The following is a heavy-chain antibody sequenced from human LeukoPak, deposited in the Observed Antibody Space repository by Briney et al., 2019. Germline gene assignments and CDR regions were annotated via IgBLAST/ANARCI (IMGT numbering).Heavy chain of an antibody. CDR2: ISSSGSII. V-gene: IGHV3-48*03. CDR1: GFAFSDYE. J-gene: IGHJ4*02. Sequence: GGSLRLSCASSGFAFSDYEMNWVRQAPGKGLEWVSYISSSGSIIYYADSVKGRFTISRDNAKRSLFLQMNSLRAEDTAVYYCANGDTVMVISYWGQGTLVTVSS. D-gene: IGHD5-18*01. CDR3: ANGDTVMVISY.